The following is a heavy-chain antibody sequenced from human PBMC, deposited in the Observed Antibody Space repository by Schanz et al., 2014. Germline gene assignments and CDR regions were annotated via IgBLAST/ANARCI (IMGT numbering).Heavy chain of an antibody. CDR3: VKTDAGWRFDY. J-gene: IGHJ4*02. CDR1: GFIFSNYG. V-gene: IGHV3-30*02. Sequence: QVQLVESGGGVVQRGGSLRLSCAASGFIFSNYGMHWVRQAPGKGLEWVAFIWSDGSRTYHAESVKGRFTISRDNSRNTVYLQMNNVGVDDTATYYCVKTDAGWRFDYWGQGTLVIVSP. CDR2: IWSDGSRT. D-gene: IGHD6-19*01.